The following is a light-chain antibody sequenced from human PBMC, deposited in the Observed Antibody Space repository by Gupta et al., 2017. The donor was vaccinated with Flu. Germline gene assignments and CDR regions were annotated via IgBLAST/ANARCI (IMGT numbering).Light chain of an antibody. V-gene: IGKV3-15*01. CDR2: DAS. Sequence: TLSVSPGERVILSCRASQGVTTKVAWYQHRPGQAPRLLIYDASTRATGIPARFTGSGSGTEFSLIISSLQSEDFALYYCQQYYNWPPLTFGGG. CDR3: QQYYNWPPLT. CDR1: QGVTTK. J-gene: IGKJ4*01.